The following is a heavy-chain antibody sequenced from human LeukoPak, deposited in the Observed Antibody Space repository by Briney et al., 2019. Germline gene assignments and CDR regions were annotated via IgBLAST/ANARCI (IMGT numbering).Heavy chain of an antibody. CDR1: GYTFTSYG. J-gene: IGHJ4*02. CDR2: ISAYNGNT. D-gene: IGHD6-13*01. V-gene: IGHV1-18*01. Sequence: ASVRVSCKASGYTFTSYGIRWVRQAPGQWREWMGWISAYNGNTNYAQKLQGRVTMTTDTSTSTAYMGLRSLRSDDTAVYYCARDRGIAAAGTSGDWGQGTLVTVSS. CDR3: ARDRGIAAAGTSGD.